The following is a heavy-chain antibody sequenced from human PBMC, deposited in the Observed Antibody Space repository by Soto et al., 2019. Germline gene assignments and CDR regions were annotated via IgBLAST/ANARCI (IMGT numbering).Heavy chain of an antibody. Sequence: QVQLLQSGAEVKKPGSSVRVSCEASGGTFRTYAISWVRQAPGQGLEWMGEIIPIFGTVNYAQKFQGRVTNTADESKTTVYMDLRSLRSEDTAVYYCAKGAVAGTPTSYYYYGMDVWGQGTTVTVSS. CDR2: IIPIFGTV. V-gene: IGHV1-69*12. D-gene: IGHD6-19*01. J-gene: IGHJ6*02. CDR3: AKGAVAGTPTSYYYYGMDV. CDR1: GGTFRTYA.